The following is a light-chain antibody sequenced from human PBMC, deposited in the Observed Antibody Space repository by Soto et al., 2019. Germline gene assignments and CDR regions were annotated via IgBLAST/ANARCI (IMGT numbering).Light chain of an antibody. CDR3: CSYAGSSTFLYV. J-gene: IGLJ1*01. V-gene: IGLV2-23*02. Sequence: QSVLTQPASVSGSPGQLITISCTGTSSDVGSYNLVSWYQQHPGKAPKLMIYEVTKRPSGVSNRFSGSKSGNTASLTISVLQVEDEADYYCCSYAGSSTFLYVFGTGTKVTVL. CDR2: EVT. CDR1: SSDVGSYNL.